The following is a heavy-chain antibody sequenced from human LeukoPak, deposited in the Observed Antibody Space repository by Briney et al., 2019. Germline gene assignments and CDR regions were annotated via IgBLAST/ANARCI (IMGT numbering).Heavy chain of an antibody. D-gene: IGHD3-10*01. CDR3: AGPGAGDLDY. CDR1: GDSISSSGYY. J-gene: IGHJ4*02. Sequence: SETLSLTCSVSGDSISSSGYYWDWIRQPPGKRLEWIGSIHHSGNTNYNPSLKSRVTISVDTSKNQFSLKLSSVTAADTAVYYCAGPGAGDLDYWGQGTLVTVSS. CDR2: IHHSGNT. V-gene: IGHV4-39*07.